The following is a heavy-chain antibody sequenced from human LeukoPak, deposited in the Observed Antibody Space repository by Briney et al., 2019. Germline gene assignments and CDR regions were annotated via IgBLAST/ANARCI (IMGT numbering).Heavy chain of an antibody. CDR1: GFTFSRYA. CDR3: AKMEGKSFYYDSSGSSLEY. Sequence: PGGSLRLSCEASGFTFSRYAMSWVRQAPGKGLEWVSTISGSASSTYYADSVKGRFTISRDNSKSTLYLQMNTLRAEDTAVYYCAKMEGKSFYYDSSGSSLEYWGQGALVSVSS. J-gene: IGHJ4*02. V-gene: IGHV3-23*01. D-gene: IGHD3-22*01. CDR2: ISGSASST.